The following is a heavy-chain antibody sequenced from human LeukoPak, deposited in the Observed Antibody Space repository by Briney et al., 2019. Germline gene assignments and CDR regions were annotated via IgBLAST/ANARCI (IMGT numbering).Heavy chain of an antibody. Sequence: GASVRVSCKASGYTFTGYYMHWVRQAPGQGLEWMGWINPNSGGTNYAQKFRGRVTMTRDTSISTAYMELSRLRSDDTAVYYCARDTGGQWPFDYWGQGTLVTVSS. CDR3: ARDTGGQWPFDY. J-gene: IGHJ4*02. D-gene: IGHD6-19*01. V-gene: IGHV1-2*02. CDR2: INPNSGGT. CDR1: GYTFTGYY.